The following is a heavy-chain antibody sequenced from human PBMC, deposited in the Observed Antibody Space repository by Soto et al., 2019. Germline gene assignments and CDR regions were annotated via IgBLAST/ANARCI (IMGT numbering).Heavy chain of an antibody. Sequence: EVQLVESGGGLVQPGGSLKLSCAASGFTFSGSAMHWVRQASGKGLEWVGRIRSKANSYATAYAASVKGRFTITRDDSKNTAYLQMNSLKTEDTAVYYCNRSPPGPYYYMDVWGKGTTVTVSS. V-gene: IGHV3-73*01. CDR2: IRSKANSYAT. J-gene: IGHJ6*03. CDR3: NRSPPGPYYYMDV. CDR1: GFTFSGSA.